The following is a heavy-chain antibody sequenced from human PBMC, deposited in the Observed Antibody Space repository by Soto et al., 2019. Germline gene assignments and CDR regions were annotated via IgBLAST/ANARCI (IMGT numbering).Heavy chain of an antibody. J-gene: IGHJ3*01. CDR2: IKRDGSVK. CDR3: AKDDNYFDGSVCYDVFDV. V-gene: IGHV3-7*05. D-gene: IGHD3-22*01. CDR1: GFTFSNYW. Sequence: EVQLGESGGGLVQPGGSLRLSCVASGFTFSNYWMAWVRQAPGKGLEWVANIKRDGSVKHLADSGGGRFTISRDNAENSLYLHMNSLRGEDTAVYYCAKDDNYFDGSVCYDVFDVWGQGTMVAVSS.